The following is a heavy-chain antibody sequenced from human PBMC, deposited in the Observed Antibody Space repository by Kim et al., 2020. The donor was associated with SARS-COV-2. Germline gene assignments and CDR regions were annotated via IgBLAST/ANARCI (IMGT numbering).Heavy chain of an antibody. CDR1: GGSISSSSYY. V-gene: IGHV4-39*07. CDR3: AREAALVRGVIVT. J-gene: IGHJ5*02. D-gene: IGHD3-10*01. Sequence: SETLSLTCTVSGGSISSSSYYWAWIRQPPGKGLEWIGSIYYSGSTYYNPSLKSRVTISVDTSKNQFSLKLSSVTAADTAVYYCAREAALVRGVIVTWGQG. CDR2: IYYSGST.